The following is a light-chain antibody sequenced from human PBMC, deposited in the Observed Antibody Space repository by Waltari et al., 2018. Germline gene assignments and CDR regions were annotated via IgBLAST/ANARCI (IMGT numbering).Light chain of an antibody. J-gene: IGKJ1*01. V-gene: IGKV3-20*01. CDR1: QSVSRS. CDR3: QHYVSLPAT. Sequence: IVLTQSLGTLTLSPGERATLSCRASQSVSRSLAWFQQKPGQAPRLLIYGASNRATGIPDRFSGSGSGTDFSLTISRLEPEDFAVYYCQHYVSLPATFGQGTKVEIK. CDR2: GAS.